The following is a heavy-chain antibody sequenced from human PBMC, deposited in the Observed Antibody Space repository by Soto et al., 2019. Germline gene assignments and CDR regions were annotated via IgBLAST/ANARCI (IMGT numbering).Heavy chain of an antibody. Sequence: EVDLVESGGGLVQPGGSLRLSCAASGFTVSTNYMSWVRQAPGKGLERVSVIYKDGSTYYADSVKGRFTISRDNSKNTLYLQMNSLTAEDTAVYYCARDCLAVAGPCYGMDVWGQGTTVTVSS. J-gene: IGHJ6*02. CDR2: IYKDGST. D-gene: IGHD6-19*01. CDR3: ARDCLAVAGPCYGMDV. V-gene: IGHV3-66*01. CDR1: GFTVSTNY.